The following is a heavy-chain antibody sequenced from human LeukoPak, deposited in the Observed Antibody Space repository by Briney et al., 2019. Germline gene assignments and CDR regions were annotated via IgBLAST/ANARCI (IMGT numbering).Heavy chain of an antibody. CDR3: VRDRFYDVLTGYFYYLDV. Sequence: PGGSLRLSCAASEFTLSGYDVNWVRQAPGKGLEWVSAIYSAGTPYYADSVKGRFTISRDTSRNTVYLQMNSLRLEDTAMYYCVRDRFYDVLTGYFYYLDVWGKGTAVTVFS. V-gene: IGHV3-53*01. CDR2: IYSAGTP. D-gene: IGHD3-9*01. CDR1: EFTLSGYD. J-gene: IGHJ6*03.